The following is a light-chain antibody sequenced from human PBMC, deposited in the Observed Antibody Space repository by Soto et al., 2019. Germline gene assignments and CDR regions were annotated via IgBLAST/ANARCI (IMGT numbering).Light chain of an antibody. CDR2: GAS. CDR1: QGIGSW. CDR3: QQANSFQWT. J-gene: IGKJ1*01. V-gene: IGKV1-12*01. Sequence: DIQMTQSPSSVSASVGDRVTITCRASQGIGSWLGWYQQKPGKAPKLLIYGASNLESGVPSRFSGSGSGTDFTLTISSLQPEDFATYYCQQANSFQWTFGQGTKVEIK.